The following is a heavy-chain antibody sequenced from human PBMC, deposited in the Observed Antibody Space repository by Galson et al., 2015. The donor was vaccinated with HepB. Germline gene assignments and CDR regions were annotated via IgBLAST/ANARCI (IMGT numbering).Heavy chain of an antibody. Sequence: SLRLSCAASGFTFSTYAMSWVRQAPDKGLEWVSGISGSGGSTHYADSAKGRFTISRDNSKNTVYLQMNSLRVEDTAVYYCAKEPVTDAFDIWGQGTVVTVSS. CDR2: ISGSGGST. J-gene: IGHJ3*02. D-gene: IGHD4-11*01. CDR1: GFTFSTYA. V-gene: IGHV3-23*01. CDR3: AKEPVTDAFDI.